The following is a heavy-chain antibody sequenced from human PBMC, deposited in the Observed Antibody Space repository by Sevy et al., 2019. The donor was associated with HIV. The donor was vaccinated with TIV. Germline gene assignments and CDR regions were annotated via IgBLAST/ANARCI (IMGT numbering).Heavy chain of an antibody. CDR2: ISYDGSNK. J-gene: IGHJ3*02. Sequence: GGSLRLSCAASGFTFSSYAMHWVRQAPGKGVEWVAVISYDGSNKYYADSVKGRFTISRDNSKNTLYLQMNSLRAEDTAVYYCARERGRAFDIWGQGTMVTVSS. CDR1: GFTFSSYA. CDR3: ARERGRAFDI. V-gene: IGHV3-30-3*01.